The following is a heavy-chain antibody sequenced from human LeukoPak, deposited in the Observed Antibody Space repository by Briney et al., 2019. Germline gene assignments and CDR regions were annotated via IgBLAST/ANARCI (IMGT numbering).Heavy chain of an antibody. V-gene: IGHV4-39*01. D-gene: IGHD5-12*01. CDR1: GGSMSSNTYY. CDR2: IYYSGST. Sequence: SETLSLPCTVSGGSMSSNTYYWGWIRQPSGKGLEWIGSIYYSGSTYYNPSLKSRVTISIDMSKNQFFLKLTSVTAADAAIYYCLRLYSGYDSDFDDWGQGTQVTVSS. CDR3: LRLYSGYDSDFDD. J-gene: IGHJ4*02.